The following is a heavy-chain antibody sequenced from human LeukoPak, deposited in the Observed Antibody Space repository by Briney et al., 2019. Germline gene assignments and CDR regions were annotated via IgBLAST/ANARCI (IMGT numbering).Heavy chain of an antibody. J-gene: IGHJ4*02. D-gene: IGHD4-23*01. CDR2: IYSGGST. V-gene: IGHV3-66*01. Sequence: GGSLRLSCAASGLTVSSNYMSWVRQAPGKGLEWVSVIYSGGSTCYADSVKGRFIISRDNSKNTLYLQMNSLRVEDTAVYYCARRPDYGGTPTFDYWGQGTLVTVSS. CDR3: ARRPDYGGTPTFDY. CDR1: GLTVSSNY.